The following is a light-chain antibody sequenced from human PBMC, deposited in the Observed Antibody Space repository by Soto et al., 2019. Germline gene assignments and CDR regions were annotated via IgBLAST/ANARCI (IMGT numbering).Light chain of an antibody. CDR1: QSISSW. CDR2: KAS. J-gene: IGKJ1*01. V-gene: IGKV1-5*03. CDR3: QQYNSFPT. Sequence: DIKMTQSPSTLSASVGDRVTITCRASQSISSWLAWYQQKPGKAPKLLIYKASSLESGVPSRFSRSGSGTEFTLTISSLQPDDFATYYCQQYNSFPTFGQGTKVEIK.